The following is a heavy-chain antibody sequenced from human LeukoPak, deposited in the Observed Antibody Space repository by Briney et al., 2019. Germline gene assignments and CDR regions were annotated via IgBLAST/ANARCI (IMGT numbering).Heavy chain of an antibody. V-gene: IGHV4-34*01. J-gene: IGHJ6*03. Sequence: TSETLSLTCAVYGGSFSGYYWSWIRQPPGKGLEWIGEISHSGSTNYNPSLKSRVTISVDTSKNQFSLKLSSVTAADTAVYYCARGDYYMDVWGKGTTVTVSS. CDR1: GGSFSGYY. CDR2: ISHSGST. CDR3: ARGDYYMDV.